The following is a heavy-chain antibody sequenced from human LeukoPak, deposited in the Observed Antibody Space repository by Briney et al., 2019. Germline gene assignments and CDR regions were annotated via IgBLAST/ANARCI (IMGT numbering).Heavy chain of an antibody. CDR2: IYYSGST. J-gene: IGHJ4*02. CDR3: ARVGYSSGADY. Sequence: PSQTLSLTCTVSGGSISSGGYYWSWIRQHPWKGLEWIGYIYYSGSTYYNPSLKSRVTISVDTSKNQFSLKLSSVTAADTAVYYCARVGYSSGADYWGQGTLVTVSS. CDR1: GGSISSGGYY. D-gene: IGHD6-19*01. V-gene: IGHV4-31*03.